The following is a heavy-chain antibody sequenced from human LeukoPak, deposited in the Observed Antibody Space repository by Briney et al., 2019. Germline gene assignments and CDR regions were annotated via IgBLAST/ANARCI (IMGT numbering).Heavy chain of an antibody. J-gene: IGHJ4*02. CDR3: AKHPACSGGSCDGGYFDY. CDR2: FSHNGVNT. CDR1: GFTFSSYA. V-gene: IGHV3-23*01. D-gene: IGHD2-15*01. Sequence: GGSLRLSCAASGFTFSSYAMSWVRQAPGKGLEWVSTFSHNGVNTYYADSVKGRFTLSRDNSKNTLYLQMSSLRAEDTAVYYCAKHPACSGGSCDGGYFDYWGQGTLVTVSS.